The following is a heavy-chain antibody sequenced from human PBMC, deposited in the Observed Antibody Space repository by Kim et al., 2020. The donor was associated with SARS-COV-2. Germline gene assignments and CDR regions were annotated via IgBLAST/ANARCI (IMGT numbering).Heavy chain of an antibody. CDR2: IYSGGST. CDR1: GFTVSSNY. D-gene: IGHD3-10*01. V-gene: IGHV3-66*04. CDR3: ARQTITMVRGVIRGRWFDP. J-gene: IGHJ5*02. Sequence: GGSLRLSCAASGFTVSSNYMSWVRQAPGKGLEWVSVIYSGGSTYYADSVKGRFTISRDNSKNTLYLQMNSLRAEDTAVYYCARQTITMVRGVIRGRWFDPWGQGTLVTVSS.